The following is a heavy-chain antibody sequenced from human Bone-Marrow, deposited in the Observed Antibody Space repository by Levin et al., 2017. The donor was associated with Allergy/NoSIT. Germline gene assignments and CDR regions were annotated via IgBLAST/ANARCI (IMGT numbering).Heavy chain of an antibody. Sequence: ASVKVSCKASGYIFTDYYIYWVRQAPGQGLEWMGRINPNSGGTTYAQKFQGRVTMTRDTSITTVDMELNRLTSDDTAVYFCARERSRSGVKGIIVHRGQGTMVIVSS. CDR1: GYIFTDYY. D-gene: IGHD3-10*01. V-gene: IGHV1-2*06. CDR2: INPNSGGT. J-gene: IGHJ1*01. CDR3: ARERSRSGVKGIIVH.